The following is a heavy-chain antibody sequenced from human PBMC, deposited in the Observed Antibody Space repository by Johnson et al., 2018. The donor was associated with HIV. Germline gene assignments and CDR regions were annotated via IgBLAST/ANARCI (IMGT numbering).Heavy chain of an antibody. CDR2: IATTGDT. Sequence: VQLVESGGGLVQPGGSLRLSCAASGFSISNYDMHWVRQVTGKRLEWVSGIATTGDTYYLGSVKGRFTISRENAKNSLYLQVNSLRAGDTALYYCARGSYDGDAFDIWGQGTMVIVAS. J-gene: IGHJ3*02. CDR1: GFSISNYD. CDR3: ARGSYDGDAFDI. D-gene: IGHD1-26*01. V-gene: IGHV3-13*01.